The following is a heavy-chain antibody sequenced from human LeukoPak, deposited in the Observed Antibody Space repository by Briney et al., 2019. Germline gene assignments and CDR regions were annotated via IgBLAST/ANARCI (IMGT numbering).Heavy chain of an antibody. CDR3: ARGRDTALAPYLDY. D-gene: IGHD5-18*01. V-gene: IGHV1-18*01. CDR2: ISTYNGDT. CDR1: GYTFIRYS. Sequence: GASVKVSCKTSGYTFIRYSICWVRQAPGQGLEWMGWISTYNGDTKYAQKFQDRVTMTTDTSTSTAYLEMRRLRFDDTAVYFCARGRDTALAPYLDYWGQGTLLTVSS. J-gene: IGHJ4*02.